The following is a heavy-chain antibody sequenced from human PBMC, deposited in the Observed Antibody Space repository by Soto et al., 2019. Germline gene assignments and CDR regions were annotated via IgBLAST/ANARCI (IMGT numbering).Heavy chain of an antibody. J-gene: IGHJ4*02. CDR2: ISSTTNYI. CDR1: GFTFTRYS. V-gene: IGHV3-21*01. Sequence: VGSLRLSCAASGFTFTRYSMNWVRQAPGKGLEWVSSISSTTNYIYYADSMKGRFTVSRDNAKNSVYLEMNSLSAEDTAVYYCARESEDLTSNFDYWGQGTLVTVSS. CDR3: ARESEDLTSNFDY.